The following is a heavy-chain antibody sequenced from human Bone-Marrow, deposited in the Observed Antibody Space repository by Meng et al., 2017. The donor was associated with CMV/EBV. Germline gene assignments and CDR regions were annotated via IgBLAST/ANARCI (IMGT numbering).Heavy chain of an antibody. CDR3: ARVFSTSCYQPYYYYYGMDV. CDR2: IIPILGIA. V-gene: IGHV1-69*02. CDR1: GGTFSSYT. Sequence: SVKVSCKASGGTFSSYTISWVRQAPGQGLEWIGRIIPILGIANYAQKFQGRVTITADKSTSTAYMELSSLRSEDTAVYYCARVFSTSCYQPYYYYYGMDVWGQGTTVTVSS. J-gene: IGHJ6*02. D-gene: IGHD2-2*01.